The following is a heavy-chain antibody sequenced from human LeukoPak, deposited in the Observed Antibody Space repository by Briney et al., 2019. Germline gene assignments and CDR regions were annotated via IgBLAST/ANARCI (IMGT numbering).Heavy chain of an antibody. Sequence: PSETPSLTCAVYGGSFSGYYWSWIRQPPGKGLEWIGEINHSGSTNYNPSLKSRVTISVDTSKNQFSLKLSSVTAADTAVYYCARVPFAYYGSGSYRFDYWGQGTLVTVSS. D-gene: IGHD3-10*01. CDR3: ARVPFAYYGSGSYRFDY. V-gene: IGHV4-34*01. CDR1: GGSFSGYY. J-gene: IGHJ4*02. CDR2: INHSGST.